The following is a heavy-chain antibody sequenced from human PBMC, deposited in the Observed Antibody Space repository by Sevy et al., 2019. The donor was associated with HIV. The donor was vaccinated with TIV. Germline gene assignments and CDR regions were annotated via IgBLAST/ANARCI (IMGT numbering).Heavy chain of an antibody. J-gene: IGHJ4*02. CDR1: GFTFSKYS. D-gene: IGHD2-8*01. Sequence: GGSLRLSCAASGFTFSKYSMSWVRQPPGKGLEWVSTLSFGCGEINYADSVKGRFTISRDNSKSSVYLQMNNLRPEDTVVYYCAREGCTKPHDYGGQGTLVTVSS. V-gene: IGHV3-23*01. CDR2: LSFGCGEI. CDR3: AREGCTKPHDY.